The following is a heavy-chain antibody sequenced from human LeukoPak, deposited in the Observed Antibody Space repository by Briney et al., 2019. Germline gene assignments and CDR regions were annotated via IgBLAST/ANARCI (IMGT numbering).Heavy chain of an antibody. J-gene: IGHJ4*02. CDR3: ARESCSSTSCQLDY. V-gene: IGHV1-8*01. D-gene: IGHD2-2*01. Sequence: ASVKVSCKASGYTFTSYGIHWVRQATGQGLEWMGWMNPNSGNTGYAQKIQGRVTMTRNTSISTAYMELSSLRSEDTAVFYCARESCSSTSCQLDYWGQGTLVTVSS. CDR2: MNPNSGNT. CDR1: GYTFTSYG.